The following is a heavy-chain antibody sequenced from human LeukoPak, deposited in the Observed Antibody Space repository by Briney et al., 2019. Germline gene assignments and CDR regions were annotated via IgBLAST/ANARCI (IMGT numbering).Heavy chain of an antibody. CDR3: AKCSASYDNDALDM. CDR1: GFTFSSYG. Sequence: GGSLRLSRAASGFTFSSYGMHWVRQAPGKGLEWVAFTRGGGAGARYADAAKGRFTISRDNSKNTLYLHMNTLRVEDTATYYCAKCSASYDNDALDMWGQGTVVIVSS. CDR2: TRGGGAGA. D-gene: IGHD3-10*02. V-gene: IGHV3-23*01. J-gene: IGHJ3*02.